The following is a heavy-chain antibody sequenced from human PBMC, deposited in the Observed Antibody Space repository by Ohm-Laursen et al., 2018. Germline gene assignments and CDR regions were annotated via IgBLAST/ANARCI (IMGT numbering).Heavy chain of an antibody. D-gene: IGHD1-26*01. CDR3: AKGRVGAHPFDY. Sequence: SLRLSCAAPGFTFSSYAMSWVRQAPGKGLEWVSAISGSGGSTYYADSVKGRFTISRDNSKNTLYLQMNSLRAEDTAVYYCAKGRVGAHPFDYWGQGTLVTVSS. J-gene: IGHJ4*02. V-gene: IGHV3-23*01. CDR1: GFTFSSYA. CDR2: ISGSGGST.